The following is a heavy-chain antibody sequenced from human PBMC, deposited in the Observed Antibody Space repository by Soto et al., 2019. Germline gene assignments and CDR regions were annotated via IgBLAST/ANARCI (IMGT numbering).Heavy chain of an antibody. V-gene: IGHV3-21*01. Sequence: GGSLRLSCAASGFTFSTYSMNWVRQAPGKGLEWVSSISSNSRYIYYADSVKGRFTISRDNAKNSLYLQMNSLRAEDTAVFYCARGGSGSYFPDYWGQGTLVTVFS. D-gene: IGHD1-26*01. J-gene: IGHJ4*02. CDR3: ARGGSGSYFPDY. CDR1: GFTFSTYS. CDR2: ISSNSRYI.